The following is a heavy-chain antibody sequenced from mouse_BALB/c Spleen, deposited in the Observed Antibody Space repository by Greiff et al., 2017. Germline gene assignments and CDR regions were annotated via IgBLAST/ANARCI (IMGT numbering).Heavy chain of an antibody. CDR1: GYTFSSYW. CDR2: ILPGSGST. J-gene: IGHJ3*01. Sequence: QVQLQQSGAELMKPGASVKISCTATGYTFSSYWIEWVKQRPGHGLEWIGEILPGSGSTNYNEKFKGKATFTADTSSNTAYMQLSSLTSEDSAVYYCARVGKLGDGFAYWGQGTLVTVSA. V-gene: IGHV1-9*01. CDR3: ARVGKLGDGFAY. D-gene: IGHD4-1*01.